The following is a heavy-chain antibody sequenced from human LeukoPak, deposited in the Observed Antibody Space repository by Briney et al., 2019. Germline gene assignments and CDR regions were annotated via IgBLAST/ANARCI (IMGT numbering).Heavy chain of an antibody. J-gene: IGHJ4*02. V-gene: IGHV4-4*07. CDR2: VYSRGVG. Sequence: PSETLSLTCTVSGGSITGYYWNWIRQPAGQGLEWLGRVYSRGVGNYNPSLTSRVTMSVDTSKNQFSLKLTSVTAADTAVYYCAREEFLHEIDSSGYFVYWGQGTLVTVSS. CDR3: AREEFLHEIDSSGYFVY. D-gene: IGHD3-22*01. CDR1: GGSITGYY.